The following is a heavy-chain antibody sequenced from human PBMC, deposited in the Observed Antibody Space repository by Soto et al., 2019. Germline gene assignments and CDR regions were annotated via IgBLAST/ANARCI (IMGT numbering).Heavy chain of an antibody. Sequence: PSETLSLTCTVSGGSISSSSYYWGWIRQPPGKGLEWIGSIYYSGSTYYNPSLKSRVTISVDTSKNHFSLKLSSVTAADPAVYYCAGVNRKNPLGPDIPYWAQGTLLTVSS. J-gene: IGHJ4*02. CDR1: GGSISSSSYY. V-gene: IGHV4-39*02. D-gene: IGHD2-21*01. CDR3: AGVNRKNPLGPDIPY. CDR2: IYYSGST.